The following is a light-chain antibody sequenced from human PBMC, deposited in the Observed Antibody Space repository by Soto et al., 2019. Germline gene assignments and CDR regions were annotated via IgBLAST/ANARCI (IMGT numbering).Light chain of an antibody. V-gene: IGKV3-11*01. CDR3: QQRSNWPFT. CDR2: DAS. J-gene: IGKJ3*01. Sequence: EIVLTQSPATLSLSPGERATLSCRASQSVSSHLAWYQQKPGQAPRLLIYDASNRATGIPARFSGSGSGTDFTLTISSLEPEDFAVYYCQQRSNWPFTIGPGTKVDIK. CDR1: QSVSSH.